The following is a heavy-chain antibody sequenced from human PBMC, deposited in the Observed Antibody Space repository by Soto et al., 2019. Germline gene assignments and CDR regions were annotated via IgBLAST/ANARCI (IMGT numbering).Heavy chain of an antibody. J-gene: IGHJ4*02. CDR3: ARVGANYYDSSGYYFDY. V-gene: IGHV3-33*01. D-gene: IGHD3-22*01. CDR2: IWYDGSNK. Sequence: GGSLRLSCAASGFTSISYGMRWVRQAAGKGLEWVAVIWYDGSNKYYADSVKGRFTISRDNSKNTLYLQMNSLRAEDTAVYYCARVGANYYDSSGYYFDYWGQGTLVTVSS. CDR1: GFTSISYG.